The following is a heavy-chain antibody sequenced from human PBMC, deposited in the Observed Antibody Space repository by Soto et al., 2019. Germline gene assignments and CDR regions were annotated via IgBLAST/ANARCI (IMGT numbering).Heavy chain of an antibody. Sequence: PSQTISLTFAISGDSVSSNTAAWNWISQSPSRGLEWLGRTYYRSKWFNDYAVSVKSRITINPDTSKNQFSLQLNSVTPEDTAVYYCARDYYYGMDVWGQGTTVTVSS. J-gene: IGHJ6*02. CDR3: ARDYYYGMDV. V-gene: IGHV6-1*01. CDR1: GDSVSSNTAA. CDR2: TYYRSKWFN.